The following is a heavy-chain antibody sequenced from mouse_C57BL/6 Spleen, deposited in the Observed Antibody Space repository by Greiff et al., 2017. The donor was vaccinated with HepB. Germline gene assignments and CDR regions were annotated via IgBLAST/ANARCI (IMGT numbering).Heavy chain of an antibody. J-gene: IGHJ2*01. CDR3: AIYGSSPLDY. CDR1: GFTFSSYG. V-gene: IGHV5-6*01. Sequence: EVQLVESGGDLVKPGGSLKLSCAASGFTFSSYGMSWVRQTPDKRLEWVATISSGGSYTYYPDSVKGRFTISRDNAKNTLYLQMSSLKSEDTAMYYCAIYGSSPLDYWGQGTTLTVSS. CDR2: ISSGGSYT. D-gene: IGHD1-1*01.